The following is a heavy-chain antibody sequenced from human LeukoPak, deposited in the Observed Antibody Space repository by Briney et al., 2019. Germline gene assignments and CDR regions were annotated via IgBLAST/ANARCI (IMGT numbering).Heavy chain of an antibody. J-gene: IGHJ4*02. Sequence: SETLSLTCTVSGASVSSYYWIWIRQPAGRGLEWIGRIDASGSTNYNPSLKSRVTMSVDSSKNQFSLKVSSVTAADTAVYYCANAIGYCSSTSCYTDRFDYWGQGTLVTVSS. V-gene: IGHV4-4*07. D-gene: IGHD2-2*02. CDR3: ANAIGYCSSTSCYTDRFDY. CDR2: IDASGST. CDR1: GASVSSYY.